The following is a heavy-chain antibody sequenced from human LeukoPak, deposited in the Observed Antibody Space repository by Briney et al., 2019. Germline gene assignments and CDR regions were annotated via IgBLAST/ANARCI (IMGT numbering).Heavy chain of an antibody. V-gene: IGHV4-34*01. D-gene: IGHD5-18*01. CDR2: INHSGST. Sequence: PSETLSLTCAVYGGSFSGYYWSWIRQPPGKGLEWIGEINHSGSTNYNPSLKSRVTISVDTSKNQFSLKLSSVTAADTAVYYCARGRYSYGQYYFDYWGQGTLVTVSS. CDR3: ARGRYSYGQYYFDY. CDR1: GGSFSGYY. J-gene: IGHJ4*02.